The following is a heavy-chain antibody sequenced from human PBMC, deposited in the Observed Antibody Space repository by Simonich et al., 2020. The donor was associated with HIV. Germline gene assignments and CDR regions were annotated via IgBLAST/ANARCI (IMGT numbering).Heavy chain of an antibody. V-gene: IGHV1-8*01. CDR2: MNPNSGNT. CDR3: AKLYSGSGRGLDV. D-gene: IGHD1-26*01. CDR1: GYTFTTYD. J-gene: IGHJ6*02. Sequence: QVQLVQSGAEVKKPGASVKVSCKASGYTFTTYDINWVRQATGQGLEWMVRMNPNSGNTGYAQKVQGRVTMTRNTSINTAYMEMSSLRSEDTAVYYCAKLYSGSGRGLDVWGQGTSVTVSS.